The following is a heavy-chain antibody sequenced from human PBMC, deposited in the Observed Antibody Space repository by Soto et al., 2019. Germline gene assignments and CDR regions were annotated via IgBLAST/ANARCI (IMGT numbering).Heavy chain of an antibody. V-gene: IGHV3-30-3*01. CDR3: ARDSLAVAGKDY. D-gene: IGHD6-19*01. J-gene: IGHJ4*02. CDR2: ISYDGSNK. Sequence: LRLSCAASGFTFSSYAMHWVRQAPGKGLEWVAVISYDGSNKYYADSVKGRFTISRDNSKNTLYLQMNSLRAEDTAVYYCARDSLAVAGKDYWGQGTLVTVSS. CDR1: GFTFSSYA.